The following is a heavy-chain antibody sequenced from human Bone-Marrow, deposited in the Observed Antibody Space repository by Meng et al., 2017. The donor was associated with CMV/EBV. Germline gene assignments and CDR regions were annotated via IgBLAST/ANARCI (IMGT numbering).Heavy chain of an antibody. CDR3: ARDVKIRGRNNWNFAFDI. V-gene: IGHV1-2*02. CDR1: GYTFTAYY. CDR2: INPSSGGT. J-gene: IGHJ3*02. Sequence: ASVKVSCKASGYTFTAYYMHWVRQAPGQGLEWMGWINPSSGGTNNAQKFQGRVTLTRDTSISTAYLELNRLRSDDAAVYYCARDVKIRGRNNWNFAFDIWGQGTMVTVSS. D-gene: IGHD1-1*01.